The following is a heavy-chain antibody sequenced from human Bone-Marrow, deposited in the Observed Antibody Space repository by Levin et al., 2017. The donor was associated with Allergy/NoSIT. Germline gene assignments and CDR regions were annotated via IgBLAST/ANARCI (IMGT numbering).Heavy chain of an antibody. CDR1: GFTFSSHA. J-gene: IGHJ5*02. V-gene: IGHV3-23*01. CDR2: ISGSGDSV. Sequence: GGSLRLSCAASGFTFSSHAMSWVRQAPGKGLEWVSAISGSGDSVFYEDSVKGRFTISRDNSKNTLYLQMKSPRAEDTAMYYCAKTGREAAGTKLGWFDPWGQGTLVTVSS. D-gene: IGHD6-13*01. CDR3: AKTGREAAGTKLGWFDP.